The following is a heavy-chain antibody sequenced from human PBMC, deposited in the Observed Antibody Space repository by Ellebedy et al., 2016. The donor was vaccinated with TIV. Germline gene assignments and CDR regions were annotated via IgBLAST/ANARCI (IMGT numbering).Heavy chain of an antibody. CDR2: ISSNGGST. D-gene: IGHD1-14*01. CDR3: VKGGPESYHYYYGMDV. Sequence: GESLKISCSASGFTFSSYAMHWVRQAPGKGLEYVSAISSNGGSTYYADSVKGRFTISRDNSKNTLYLQMISLRAEDTAVYYCVKGGPESYHYYYGMDVWGQGTTVTVSS. V-gene: IGHV3-64D*06. J-gene: IGHJ6*02. CDR1: GFTFSSYA.